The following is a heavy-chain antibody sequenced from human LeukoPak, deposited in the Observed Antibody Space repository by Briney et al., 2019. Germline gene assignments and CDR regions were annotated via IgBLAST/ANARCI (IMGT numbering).Heavy chain of an antibody. J-gene: IGHJ4*02. CDR2: IDPDGSHQ. Sequence: PGGSLRLSCVAPGFTFSSYWATWVRQAPGKGLEWVANIDPDGSHQYYVDSVKGRFTISKDNAKNSLYLQMNSLRAEDTAVYYCARDGGRREDYWGQGALVTVSS. D-gene: IGHD2-15*01. V-gene: IGHV3-7*01. CDR3: ARDGGRREDY. CDR1: GFTFSSYW.